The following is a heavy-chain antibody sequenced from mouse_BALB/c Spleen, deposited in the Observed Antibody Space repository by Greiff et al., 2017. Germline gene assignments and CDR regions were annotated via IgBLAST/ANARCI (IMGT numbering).Heavy chain of an antibody. J-gene: IGHJ4*01. D-gene: IGHD1-1*01. V-gene: IGHV1-54*01. CDR1: GYAFTNYL. CDR3: ARRDYGSSYDYYAMDY. Sequence: QVQLQQSGAELVRPGTSVKVSCKASGYAFTNYLIEWVKQRPGQGLEWIGVINPGSGGTNYNEKFKGKATLTADKSSSTAYMQLSSLTSDDSAVYFCARRDYGSSYDYYAMDYWGQGTSVTVSS. CDR2: INPGSGGT.